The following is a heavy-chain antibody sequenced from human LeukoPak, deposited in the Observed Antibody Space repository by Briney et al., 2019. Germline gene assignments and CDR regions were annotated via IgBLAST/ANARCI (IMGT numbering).Heavy chain of an antibody. V-gene: IGHV3-30*02. J-gene: IGHJ6*03. CDR2: IRYDGSNK. D-gene: IGHD1-1*01. CDR1: GFTFSSYG. Sequence: PGGSLRLSCAASGFTFSSYGMHWVRQAPGKGLEWVAFIRYDGSNKYYADSVKGRFTISRDNAKNSLYLQMNSLRVEDTAVYYCARGERYMDVWGNGTTVTVSS. CDR3: ARGERYMDV.